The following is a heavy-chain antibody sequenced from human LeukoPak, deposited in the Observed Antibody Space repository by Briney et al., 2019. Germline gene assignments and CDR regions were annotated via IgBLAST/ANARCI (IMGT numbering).Heavy chain of an antibody. D-gene: IGHD6-13*01. CDR2: ISYSGTT. CDR1: GGSISGYY. CDR3: ARSRGYSSSAGAFDI. Sequence: SETLSLTCTVSGGSISGYYWTWIRQPPGGGLQWIGHISYSGTTSNNPSLTSRVTMSVDTSRNQFSLRLTSVTAADTAVYYCARSRGYSSSAGAFDIWGQGTMVTVSS. V-gene: IGHV4-59*01. J-gene: IGHJ3*02.